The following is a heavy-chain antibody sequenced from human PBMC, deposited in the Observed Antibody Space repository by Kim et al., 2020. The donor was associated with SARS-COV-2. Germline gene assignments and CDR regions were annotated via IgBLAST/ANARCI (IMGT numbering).Heavy chain of an antibody. CDR3: REGRGGTRQERIFDY. CDR2: VSAAGLRT. J-gene: IGHJ4*01. Sequence: GGSLRLSCAASGYTFSSYAMTWVRQAPGKGLEWVAAVSAAGLRTYYADSLKGRFIISRDNSKNTVNLQMNSLSAEDSAYFYCREGRGGTRQERIFDYWG. CDR1: GYTFSSYA. D-gene: IGHD1-1*01. V-gene: IGHV3-23*01.